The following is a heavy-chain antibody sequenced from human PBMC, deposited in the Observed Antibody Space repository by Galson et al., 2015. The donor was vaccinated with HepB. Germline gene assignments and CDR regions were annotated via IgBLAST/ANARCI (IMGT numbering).Heavy chain of an antibody. Sequence: QSGAEVKKPGESLKISCKGSGSSFTSYWIGWVRQMPGKGLEWMGIIYPGDSDTRYSPSFQGQVTISADKSISTAYLQWSSLKASDTAMYYCARLLTYYDFWSGYYAYYFDYWGQGTLVTVSS. J-gene: IGHJ4*02. CDR3: ARLLTYYDFWSGYYAYYFDY. V-gene: IGHV5-51*03. D-gene: IGHD3-3*01. CDR1: GSSFTSYW. CDR2: IYPGDSDT.